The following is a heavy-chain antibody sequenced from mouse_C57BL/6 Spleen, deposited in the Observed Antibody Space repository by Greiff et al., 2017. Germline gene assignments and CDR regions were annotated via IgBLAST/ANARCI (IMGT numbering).Heavy chain of an antibody. V-gene: IGHV2-2*01. CDR2: IWSGGST. J-gene: IGHJ3*01. CDR1: GFSLTSYG. Sequence: VQLQQSGPGLVQPSQSLSITCTVSGFSLTSYGVHWVRQSPGKGLEWRGVIWSGGSTDYNAAFISRLSISKDNSKSQVFFKMNSLQADDTAIYYCATPYYGSSYEFAYWGQGTLVTVSA. D-gene: IGHD1-1*01. CDR3: ATPYYGSSYEFAY.